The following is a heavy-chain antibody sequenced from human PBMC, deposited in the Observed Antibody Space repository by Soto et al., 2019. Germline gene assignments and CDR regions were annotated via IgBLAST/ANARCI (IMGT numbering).Heavy chain of an antibody. D-gene: IGHD6-13*01. Sequence: ASVKVSCKDSGGTFSSYTISWVRQANGQGLEWMGRIIPILGMANYAQKFQGRVTITADKSTSTAYMELSSLRSEDTAVYYRAREREEQPQLDPWGQGTLVTVSS. CDR3: AREREEQPQLDP. CDR1: GGTFSSYT. V-gene: IGHV1-69*04. CDR2: IIPILGMA. J-gene: IGHJ5*02.